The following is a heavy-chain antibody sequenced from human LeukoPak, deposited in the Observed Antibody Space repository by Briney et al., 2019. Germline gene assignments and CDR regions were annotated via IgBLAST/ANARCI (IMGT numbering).Heavy chain of an antibody. D-gene: IGHD4-17*01. V-gene: IGHV4-61*02. CDR3: ARAALGDYFPYYYYGMDV. CDR1: GGSISNLNYY. Sequence: SETLSLTCTVSGGSISNLNYYWSWIRQPAGKGLEWIGRIYASGSTNYNPSLKSRVTISVDTSKNQFSLKLSSVTAADTAVYYCARAALGDYFPYYYYGMDVWGQGTTVTVSS. J-gene: IGHJ6*02. CDR2: IYASGST.